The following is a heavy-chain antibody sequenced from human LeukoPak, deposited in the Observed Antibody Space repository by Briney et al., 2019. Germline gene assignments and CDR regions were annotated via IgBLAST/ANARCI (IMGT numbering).Heavy chain of an antibody. J-gene: IGHJ4*02. CDR3: ARQLDYYDSSGYYLDFDY. CDR2: IYPGDSDT. D-gene: IGHD3-22*01. V-gene: IGHV5-51*01. Sequence: GESLKTSCKGSGYSFTSYWIGWVRQMPGKGLEWMGIIYPGDSDTRYSPSFQGQVTISADKSISTAYLQWSSLKASDTAMYYCARQLDYYDSSGYYLDFDYWGQGTLVTVSS. CDR1: GYSFTSYW.